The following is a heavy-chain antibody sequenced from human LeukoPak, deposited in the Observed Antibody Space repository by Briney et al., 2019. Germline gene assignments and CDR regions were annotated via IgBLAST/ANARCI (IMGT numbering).Heavy chain of an antibody. V-gene: IGHV3-11*04. CDR3: ARYHHYFDY. J-gene: IGHJ4*02. CDR1: GFSFSDHY. CDR2: ITGSSTII. Sequence: GGSLTLSCVASGFSFSDHYMSWVRRAPGKGLEWLSYITGSSTIIKYADSVRGRFTISRDNAENSVYLQINSLRVDDTAVYYCARYHHYFDYWGQGTLVTVSP.